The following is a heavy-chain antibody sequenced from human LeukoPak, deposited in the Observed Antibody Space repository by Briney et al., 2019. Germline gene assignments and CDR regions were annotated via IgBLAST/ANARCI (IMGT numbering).Heavy chain of an antibody. D-gene: IGHD3-10*01. J-gene: IGHJ4*02. CDR3: AKALWFKEFDY. CDR2: MIPDSGNT. Sequence: GASVKVSCKASGYTFTSYDINWVRQATGQGLEWMGWMIPDSGNTGYAQKFQGRVTMTRNTSISTAYMELTSLRSEDTAVYYCAKALWFKEFDYWGQGTLVTVSS. V-gene: IGHV1-8*01. CDR1: GYTFTSYD.